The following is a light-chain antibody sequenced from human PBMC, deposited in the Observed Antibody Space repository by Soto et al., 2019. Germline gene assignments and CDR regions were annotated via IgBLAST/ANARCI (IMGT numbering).Light chain of an antibody. V-gene: IGKV3-11*01. CDR3: QQRSNWPIT. Sequence: IVLTQSPASLPLSPGERATLSCRASQSVSSYLAWYQQKPGQAPRLLIYDASNRATGIPARFSGSGSGTDFTLTISSLEPEDFAVYYCQQRSNWPITFGQGTRLEI. J-gene: IGKJ5*01. CDR2: DAS. CDR1: QSVSSY.